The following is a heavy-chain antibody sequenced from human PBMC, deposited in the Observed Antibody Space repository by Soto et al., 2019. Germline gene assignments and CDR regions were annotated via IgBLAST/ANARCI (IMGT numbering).Heavy chain of an antibody. CDR3: ARVVTMVRGVYWFDP. V-gene: IGHV4-30-2*01. CDR1: GGSISSGGYS. Sequence: SETLSLTCAVSGGSISSGGYSWSWIRQPPGKGLEWIGYIYHSGSTYYNPSLKSRVTISVDRSKNQFSLKLSSVTASDTAVYYCARVVTMVRGVYWFDPWGQGTLVTVSS. CDR2: IYHSGST. J-gene: IGHJ5*02. D-gene: IGHD3-10*01.